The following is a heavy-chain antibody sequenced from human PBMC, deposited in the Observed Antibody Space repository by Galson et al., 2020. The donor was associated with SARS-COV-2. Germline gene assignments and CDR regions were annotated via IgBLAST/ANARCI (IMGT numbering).Heavy chain of an antibody. CDR3: ARDSHVWGSYRYFDY. J-gene: IGHJ4*02. CDR1: GGSISSYY. D-gene: IGHD3-16*02. V-gene: IGHV4-59*01. Sequence: ASETLSLTCTVSGGSISSYYWSWIRQPPGKGLEWIGYIYYSGSTNYNPSLKSRVTISVDTSKNQFSLKLSSVTAADTAVYYCARDSHVWGSYRYFDYWGQGTLVTVSS. CDR2: IYYSGST.